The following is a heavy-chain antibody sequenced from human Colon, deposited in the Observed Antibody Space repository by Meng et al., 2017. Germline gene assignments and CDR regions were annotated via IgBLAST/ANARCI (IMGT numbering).Heavy chain of an antibody. CDR3: ARTNYGDYNWFDP. Sequence: SGPRPVNRSKSPSLTSIVSVGSTTSGVFYWSWIRQPPRKGLEWIGYIYYSGSTYYNPSLRSRVAISIDTSKNQFSLKLTSVTAADTAVYFCARTNYGDYNWFDPWGQGTLVTVSS. V-gene: IGHV4-31*03. D-gene: IGHD4-17*01. CDR2: IYYSGST. J-gene: IGHJ5*02. CDR1: VGSTTSGVFY.